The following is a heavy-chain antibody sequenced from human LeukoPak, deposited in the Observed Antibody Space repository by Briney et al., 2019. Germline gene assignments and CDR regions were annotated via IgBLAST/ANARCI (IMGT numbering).Heavy chain of an antibody. CDR1: GYTFTSYG. CDR2: ISAYNGNT. CDR3: ATGGITIFGVVPGFDP. D-gene: IGHD3-3*01. J-gene: IGHJ5*02. Sequence: ASVKVSCKASGYTFTSYGISWVRQAPGQGLEWTGWISAYNGNTNYAQKLQGRVTMTTDTSTSTAYMELRSLRSDDTAVYYCATGGITIFGVVPGFDPWGQGTLVTVSS. V-gene: IGHV1-18*01.